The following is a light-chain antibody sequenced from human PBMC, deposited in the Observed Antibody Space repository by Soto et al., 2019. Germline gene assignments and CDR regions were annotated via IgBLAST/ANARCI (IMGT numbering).Light chain of an antibody. CDR1: SSDVGSGNV. CDR2: EAF. J-gene: IGLJ1*01. V-gene: IGLV2-14*02. Sequence: QSVLTQPASVSGSPGQSITISCTGTSSDVGSGNVVSWYQHYPGKAPQLMIYEAFQRPSGVSSRFSGSKSGNTAALTISGLQPEAEAEYYCNSYSSTSFYVFGTGTKLTV. CDR3: NSYSSTSFYV.